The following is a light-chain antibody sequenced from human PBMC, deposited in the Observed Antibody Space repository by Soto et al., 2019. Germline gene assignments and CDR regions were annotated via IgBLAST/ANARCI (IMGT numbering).Light chain of an antibody. CDR3: QQRNSWPWT. CDR2: DAS. Sequence: EIVLTQSPATLSLSPGERATLSCRASQSISVYLAWYQQKPGQAPRLLIYDASNRATGIPARFSGSGSGTDLTLTISSLEPEDFAVYYCQQRNSWPWTVGQGTKVEIK. V-gene: IGKV3-11*01. CDR1: QSISVY. J-gene: IGKJ1*01.